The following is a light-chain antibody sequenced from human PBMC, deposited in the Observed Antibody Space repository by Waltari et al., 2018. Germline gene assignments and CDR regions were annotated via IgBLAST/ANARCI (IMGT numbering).Light chain of an antibody. CDR3: QQRSNSWT. Sequence: ELVLTQSPATLSSSPGERATLSCTASPSVSSYLAWYQQKPGQAPRLLIYDASNRATGIPARFSGSGSGTDFTLTISSLEPEDFAVYYCQQRSNSWTFGQGTKVEIK. J-gene: IGKJ1*01. CDR1: PSVSSY. CDR2: DAS. V-gene: IGKV3-11*01.